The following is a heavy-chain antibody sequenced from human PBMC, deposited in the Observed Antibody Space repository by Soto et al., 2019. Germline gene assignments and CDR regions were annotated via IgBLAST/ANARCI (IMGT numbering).Heavy chain of an antibody. CDR3: ARRPSGASDIR. CDR2: IHYSGTT. Sequence: QLQLQESGPGLVKPSETLSLICTVSGDSISRSDYYWAWIRQPPGKGLEWIGNIHYSGTTHYNPSLESQLSISVATSRNKFSRPLRSVAAADAAVYYCARRPSGASDIRWGRGTMVTVAS. CDR1: GDSISRSDYY. V-gene: IGHV4-39*01. J-gene: IGHJ4*02. D-gene: IGHD1-26*01.